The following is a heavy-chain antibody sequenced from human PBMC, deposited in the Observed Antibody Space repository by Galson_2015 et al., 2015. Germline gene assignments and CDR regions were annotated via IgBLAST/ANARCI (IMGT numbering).Heavy chain of an antibody. Sequence: SLRLSCAASGFTFSSYAMSWVRQAPGKGLEWVSAISGSGGSTYYADSVKGRFTISRDNSKNTLYLQMNSVRAEDTAVYYCAKGGEAGSGSPQYFQHWGQGTLVTVSS. J-gene: IGHJ1*01. D-gene: IGHD1-26*01. CDR2: ISGSGGST. V-gene: IGHV3-23*01. CDR3: AKGGEAGSGSPQYFQH. CDR1: GFTFSSYA.